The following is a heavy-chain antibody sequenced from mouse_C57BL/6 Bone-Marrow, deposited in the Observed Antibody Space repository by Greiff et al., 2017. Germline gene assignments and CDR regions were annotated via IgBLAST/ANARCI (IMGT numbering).Heavy chain of an antibody. Sequence: QVQLQQSGAELARPGASVKLSCKASGYTFTSYGISWVKQRTGQGLEWIGEIYPRSGNTYYNEKFKGKDTLTADKSSSTAYMELRSLTSEDSAVXFCAREGAFITTVVSPFDYWGQGTTLTVSS. CDR3: AREGAFITTVVSPFDY. J-gene: IGHJ2*01. CDR1: GYTFTSYG. D-gene: IGHD1-1*01. V-gene: IGHV1-81*01. CDR2: IYPRSGNT.